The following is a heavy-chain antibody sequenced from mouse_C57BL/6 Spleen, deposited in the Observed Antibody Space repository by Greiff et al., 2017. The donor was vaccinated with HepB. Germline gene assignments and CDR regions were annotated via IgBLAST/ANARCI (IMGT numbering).Heavy chain of an antibody. CDR1: GYAFTNYL. CDR3: AREGDYYGSSDGRFDY. J-gene: IGHJ2*01. Sequence: QVQLKESGAELVRPGTSVKVSCKASGYAFTNYLIEWVKQRPGQGLEWIGVINPGSGGTNYNEKFKGKATLTADKSSSTAYMQLSSLTSEDSAVYFWAREGDYYGSSDGRFDYWGQGTTLTVSS. D-gene: IGHD1-1*01. CDR2: INPGSGGT. V-gene: IGHV1-54*01.